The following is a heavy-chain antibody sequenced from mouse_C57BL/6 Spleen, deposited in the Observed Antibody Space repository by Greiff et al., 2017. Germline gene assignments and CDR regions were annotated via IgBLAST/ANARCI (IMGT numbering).Heavy chain of an antibody. CDR1: GFTFTDYY. CDR2: IRNKANGYTT. CDR3: ARFIRDRYYAMDY. Sequence: EVMLVESGGGLVQPGGSLSLSCAASGFTFTDYYMSWVRQPPGKALEWLGFIRNKANGYTTEYSASVKGRFTISRDNSQSILYLQMNALSAEDSATYYCARFIRDRYYAMDYWGQGTSVTVSS. D-gene: IGHD3-3*01. J-gene: IGHJ4*01. V-gene: IGHV7-3*01.